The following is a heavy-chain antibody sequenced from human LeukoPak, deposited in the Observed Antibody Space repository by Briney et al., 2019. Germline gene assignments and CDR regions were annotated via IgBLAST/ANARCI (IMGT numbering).Heavy chain of an antibody. J-gene: IGHJ4*02. Sequence: GGSLRLSCAASGFTFSSYGMHWVRQAPGKGLEWVAFIRYDGSNKYYADSVKGRFTISRDNSKNTLYLQMNSLRAEDTAVYYCANDPVGSSTRGVDYWGQGTLVTVSS. CDR2: IRYDGSNK. CDR3: ANDPVGSSTRGVDY. V-gene: IGHV3-30*02. D-gene: IGHD2-2*01. CDR1: GFTFSSYG.